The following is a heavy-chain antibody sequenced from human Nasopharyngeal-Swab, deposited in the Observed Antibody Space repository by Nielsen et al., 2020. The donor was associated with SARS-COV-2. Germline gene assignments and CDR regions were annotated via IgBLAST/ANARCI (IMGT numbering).Heavy chain of an antibody. D-gene: IGHD2-21*02. J-gene: IGHJ4*02. CDR1: GFTVSSNY. CDR2: ISGSGGST. CDR3: AVTASTSRFFDY. V-gene: IGHV3-23*01. Sequence: GESLKISCAASGFTVSSNYMSWVRQAPGKGLEWVSAISGSGGSTYYADSVKGRFTISRDNSKNTLYLQMNSLRAEDTAVYYCAVTASTSRFFDYWGQGTLVTVSS.